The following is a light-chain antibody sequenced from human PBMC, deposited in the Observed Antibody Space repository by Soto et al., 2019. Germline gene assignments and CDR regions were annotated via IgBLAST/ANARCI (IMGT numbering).Light chain of an antibody. V-gene: IGLV2-14*01. CDR1: SSDVGRYNY. Sequence: QSVLTQPASVSGSPGQSITISCTGTSSDVGRYNYVSWHQQHPGKAPELLIFDVSNRPSGVSDRFSGSKSGNTASLTISGLQAEDEADYYCSSYTTGTTWVFGGGTKVTVL. J-gene: IGLJ3*02. CDR2: DVS. CDR3: SSYTTGTTWV.